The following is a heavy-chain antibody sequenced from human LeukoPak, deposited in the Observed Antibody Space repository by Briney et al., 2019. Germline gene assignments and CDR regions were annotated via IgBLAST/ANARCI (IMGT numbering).Heavy chain of an antibody. Sequence: PGRSLRLSCAASGFTFSIYAMHWVRQAPGKGLEWVAFISYDGSNKYYADSVKGRFTISRDNPKNTLYLQMHSQRAEHTAVYYCVRDSVVGGPDNFNFDCWGQGTLVTVS. CDR3: VRDSVVGGPDNFNFDC. V-gene: IGHV3-30-3*01. CDR1: GFTFSIYA. D-gene: IGHD1-1*01. J-gene: IGHJ4*02. CDR2: ISYDGSNK.